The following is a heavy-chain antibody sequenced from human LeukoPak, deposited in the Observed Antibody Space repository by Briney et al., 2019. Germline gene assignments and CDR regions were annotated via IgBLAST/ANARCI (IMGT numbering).Heavy chain of an antibody. CDR2: IYPGDSDT. CDR3: AREYSSSSLWFDP. J-gene: IGHJ5*02. CDR1: GYSFTSYW. V-gene: IGHV5-51*01. Sequence: RGEYLKISCKGSGYSFTSYWIGWVRQMPGKGLEWMGIIYPGDSDTRYSPSFQGQVTISADKSISTAYLQWSSLKASDTAMYYCAREYSSSSLWFDPWGQGTLVTVSS. D-gene: IGHD6-6*01.